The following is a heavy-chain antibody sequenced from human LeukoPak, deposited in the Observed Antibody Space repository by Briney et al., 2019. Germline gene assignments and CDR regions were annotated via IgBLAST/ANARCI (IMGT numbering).Heavy chain of an antibody. J-gene: IGHJ6*03. Sequence: PGGSLRLSCAASGFTFSSYAMSWVRQAPGKGLEWVSTISGRGDSTYYADSVKGRFTISRDNSKNTLYLQMNSLRAEDTAVYYCAKDATPLGTTGKVSYYYYYMDVWGKGTTVTVSS. CDR2: ISGRGDST. V-gene: IGHV3-23*01. CDR3: AKDATPLGTTGKVSYYYYYMDV. CDR1: GFTFSSYA. D-gene: IGHD1-1*01.